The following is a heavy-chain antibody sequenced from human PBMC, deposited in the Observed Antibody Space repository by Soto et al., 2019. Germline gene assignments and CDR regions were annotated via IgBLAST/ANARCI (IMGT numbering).Heavy chain of an antibody. D-gene: IGHD6-19*01. J-gene: IGHJ4*02. Sequence: VQLVESGGGVVQPGRSLRLSCAASGFTFSDYAMHWVRQAPGKGLEWVAVVSHDGRNTHYADSVKGRFTISSNSSKNTVSLEMTSLSAEDTAVYYCAKARRKWLVTSDVNYWGQGALVTVSS. CDR3: AKARRKWLVTSDVNY. CDR2: VSHDGRNT. V-gene: IGHV3-30*18. CDR1: GFTFSDYA.